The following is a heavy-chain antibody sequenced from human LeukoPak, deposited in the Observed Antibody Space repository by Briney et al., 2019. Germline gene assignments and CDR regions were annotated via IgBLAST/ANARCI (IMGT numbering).Heavy chain of an antibody. D-gene: IGHD3-22*01. Sequence: GGSLRLSCAASGFTFSSYAMHWVRQAPSKGLEWVAVISYDGSNKYYADSVKGRFTISRDNSKNTLYLQMNSLRAEDTAVYYCARAPYYYDSSGFDYWGQGTLVTVSS. CDR2: ISYDGSNK. V-gene: IGHV3-30*04. J-gene: IGHJ4*02. CDR1: GFTFSSYA. CDR3: ARAPYYYDSSGFDY.